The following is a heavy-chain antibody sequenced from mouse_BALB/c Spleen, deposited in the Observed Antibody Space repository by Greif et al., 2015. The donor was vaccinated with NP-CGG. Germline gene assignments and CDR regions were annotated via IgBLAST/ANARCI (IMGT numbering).Heavy chain of an antibody. V-gene: IGHV1-80*01. CDR1: GYAFSSYW. Sequence: VKLMESRAELVRPGSSVKISCKASGYAFSSYWMNWVKQRPGQGLEWIGQIYPGDGDTNYNGKFKGKATLTADKSSSTAYMQLSSLTSEDSAVYFCARYDYDYYAMDYWGQGTSVTVSS. CDR2: IYPGDGDT. J-gene: IGHJ4*01. D-gene: IGHD2-4*01. CDR3: ARYDYDYYAMDY.